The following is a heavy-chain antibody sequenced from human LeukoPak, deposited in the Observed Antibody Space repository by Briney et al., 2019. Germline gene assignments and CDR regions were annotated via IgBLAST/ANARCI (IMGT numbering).Heavy chain of an antibody. CDR3: ARGKGISAAYLVDV. J-gene: IGHJ6*04. D-gene: IGHD6-13*01. V-gene: IGHV4-39*07. Sequence: SETLSLTCTVSGGSISSSSYWWGWIRQPPGKGLEWIANIYYSGSTNYNPSLKSRVTISVDTSKNQFSLKLSSVTAADTAVYYCARGKGISAAYLVDVWGKGTTVTVSS. CDR2: IYYSGST. CDR1: GGSISSSSYW.